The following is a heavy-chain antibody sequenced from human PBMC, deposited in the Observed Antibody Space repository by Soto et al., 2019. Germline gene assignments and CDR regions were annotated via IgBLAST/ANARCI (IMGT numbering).Heavy chain of an antibody. CDR1: GGSISSYY. Sequence: SETLSLTCTVSGGSISSYYWSWIRQPPGKGLEWIGYIYYSGSTNYNPSLKSRVTISVDTSKNQFSLKLSSVTAADTAVYYCASNRDSSSPLDYWGQGTLVTVSS. CDR2: IYYSGST. D-gene: IGHD6-6*01. V-gene: IGHV4-59*01. J-gene: IGHJ4*02. CDR3: ASNRDSSSPLDY.